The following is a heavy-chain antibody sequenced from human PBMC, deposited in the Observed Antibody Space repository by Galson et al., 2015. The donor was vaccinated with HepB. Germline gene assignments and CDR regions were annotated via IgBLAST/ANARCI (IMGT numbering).Heavy chain of an antibody. CDR3: ARGQHYYDSDFVYYYGMDV. CDR1: GYTFTSYA. Sequence: SAKVSCKASGYTFTSYAMHWVRQAPGQRLEWMGWINAGNGNTKYSQKFQGRVTITRDTSASTAYMELSSLRSEDTAVYYCARGQHYYDSDFVYYYGMDVWGQGTTVTVSS. CDR2: INAGNGNT. V-gene: IGHV1-3*01. J-gene: IGHJ6*02. D-gene: IGHD3-22*01.